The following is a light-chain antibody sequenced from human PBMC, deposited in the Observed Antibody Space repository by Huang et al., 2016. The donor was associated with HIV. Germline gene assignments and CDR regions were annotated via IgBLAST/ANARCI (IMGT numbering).Light chain of an antibody. Sequence: EIVLTQSPATLSLSPGERATLSCRASQTVSSYLAWYQQKPGQAPRLLIYDASNRATGIPARFRGSGSWTDFTLTISSLEPEDFAVYYCQLRSTWPGDTFGGGTKVEIK. CDR3: QLRSTWPGDT. V-gene: IGKV3-11*01. J-gene: IGKJ4*01. CDR1: QTVSSY. CDR2: DAS.